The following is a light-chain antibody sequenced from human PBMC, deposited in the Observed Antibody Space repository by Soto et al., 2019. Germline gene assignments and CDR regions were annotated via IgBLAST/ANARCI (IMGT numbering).Light chain of an antibody. V-gene: IGKV1-8*01. Sequence: AIRMPQSPSSLSASTGDRVTTTCRASQGISSYLAWYQQKPGKASKLLIYAASTLQSGVTSRFSGSGSGTDFTLTISCLQSEDFATYYCQQYYSYPITCGQGTRLEI. CDR3: QQYYSYPIT. J-gene: IGKJ5*01. CDR1: QGISSY. CDR2: AAS.